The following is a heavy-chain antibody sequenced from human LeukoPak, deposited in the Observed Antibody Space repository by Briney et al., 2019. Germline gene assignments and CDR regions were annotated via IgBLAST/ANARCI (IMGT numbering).Heavy chain of an antibody. V-gene: IGHV3-23*01. CDR1: RFTFSSYA. Sequence: PGGSLRLSCAASRFTFSSYAMSWVRQAPGKGLEWVSAITSSGSNTYYADSVKGRFTISRDNSKNTLYLQMNSLRADDTAVYYCAKAPQGAEDFWIWFDPWGQGTLVTVSS. D-gene: IGHD3-3*01. CDR3: AKAPQGAEDFWIWFDP. CDR2: ITSSGSNT. J-gene: IGHJ5*02.